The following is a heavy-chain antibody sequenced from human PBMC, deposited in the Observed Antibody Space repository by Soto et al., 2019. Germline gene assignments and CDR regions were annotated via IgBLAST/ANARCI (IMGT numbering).Heavy chain of an antibody. CDR2: ISAYNGNT. J-gene: IGHJ3*02. CDR1: GYTFTSYG. Sequence: TVSCKASGYTFTSYGISWVRQAPGQGLEWMGWISAYNGNTNYAQKLQGRVTMTTDTSTSTAYMELRSLRSDDTAVYYCARDPGLYYYDSSGYNPEAFDIWGQGTMVTVSS. D-gene: IGHD3-22*01. CDR3: ARDPGLYYYDSSGYNPEAFDI. V-gene: IGHV1-18*01.